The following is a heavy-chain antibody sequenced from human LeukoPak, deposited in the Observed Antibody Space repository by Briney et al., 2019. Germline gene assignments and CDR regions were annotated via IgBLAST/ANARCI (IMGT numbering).Heavy chain of an antibody. D-gene: IGHD6-13*01. CDR2: ISSSSSYI. J-gene: IGHJ5*02. Sequence: GGSLRLSCAASGLAFNFFAMSWVRQAPGKGLEWVSSISSSSSYIYYADSVKGRFTISRDNAKNSLYLQMNSLRAEDTAVYYCARTLHRIAAAGTLGWFDPWGQGTLVTVSS. V-gene: IGHV3-21*01. CDR1: GLAFNFFA. CDR3: ARTLHRIAAAGTLGWFDP.